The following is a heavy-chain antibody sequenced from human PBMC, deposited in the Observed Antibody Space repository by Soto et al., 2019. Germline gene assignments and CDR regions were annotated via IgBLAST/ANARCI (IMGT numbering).Heavy chain of an antibody. D-gene: IGHD3-22*01. CDR2: IYYTGNT. CDR3: ARATYDSSTYYLAH. V-gene: IGHV4-30-4*01. CDR1: GASISGGDYY. Sequence: SETLSLTCTLSGASISGGDYYWTWIRQPPGKGLEWIGSIYYTGNTYYNPSLQSRAFISVDPSDNQFSLKLSFMTAADTATYYCARATYDSSTYYLAHWGQGTLVTVSS. J-gene: IGHJ4*02.